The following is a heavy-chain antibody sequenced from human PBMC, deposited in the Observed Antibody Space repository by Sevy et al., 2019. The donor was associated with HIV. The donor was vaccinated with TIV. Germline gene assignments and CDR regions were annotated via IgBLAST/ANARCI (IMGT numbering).Heavy chain of an antibody. D-gene: IGHD3-3*01. CDR2: ISYDGSNK. V-gene: IGHV3-30-3*01. Sequence: GGSLRLSCAASGFTFSSYAMHWVRQAPGKGLEWVAVISYDGSNKYYADSVKGRFTISRDNSKNTLYLQMNSLRAEDTAVYYCGRVWDYDFWSGYWDYWGQGTLVTVSS. CDR3: GRVWDYDFWSGYWDY. CDR1: GFTFSSYA. J-gene: IGHJ4*02.